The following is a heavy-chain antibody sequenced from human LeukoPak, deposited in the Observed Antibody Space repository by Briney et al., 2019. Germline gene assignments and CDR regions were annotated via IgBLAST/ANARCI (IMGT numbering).Heavy chain of an antibody. Sequence: SETLSLTCTVSGGSISSSSYYWGWIRQPAGKGLEWIGRIYTSGSTNYNPSLKSRVTMSVDTSKNQFSLKLSSVTAADTAVYYCARDRYYYDSSGYLFDYWGQGTLVTVSS. V-gene: IGHV4-61*02. CDR2: IYTSGST. CDR1: GGSISSSSYY. J-gene: IGHJ4*02. CDR3: ARDRYYYDSSGYLFDY. D-gene: IGHD3-22*01.